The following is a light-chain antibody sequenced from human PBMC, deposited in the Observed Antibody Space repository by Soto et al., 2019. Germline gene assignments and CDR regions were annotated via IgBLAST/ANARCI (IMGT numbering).Light chain of an antibody. Sequence: QSVLTQPASVSGSPGQSITISCTGTSSDVGGYNYVSWYQQHPGKAPKLMIYDVSNRPSGVSNRFPGSKSGNTASLTISGLQAEDEADYYCSSYTSSSLEVFGGGTKLTVL. CDR1: SSDVGGYNY. CDR2: DVS. CDR3: SSYTSSSLEV. J-gene: IGLJ2*01. V-gene: IGLV2-14*01.